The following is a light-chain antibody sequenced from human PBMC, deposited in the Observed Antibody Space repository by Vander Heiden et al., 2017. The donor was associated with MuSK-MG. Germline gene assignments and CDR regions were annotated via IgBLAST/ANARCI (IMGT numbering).Light chain of an antibody. Sequence: HSALTQPRSVSVSPGQSVPISCTRPSSDICGYNVVPWYQQKPGQAPKLIIYDVTERPSGVPDRFSGSKSGNTASLTVSGLQAEDEADYYCGSYDGNRDLVFGGGTKVTVL. CDR1: SSDICGYNV. CDR3: GSYDGNRDLV. J-gene: IGLJ2*01. V-gene: IGLV2-11*01. CDR2: DVT.